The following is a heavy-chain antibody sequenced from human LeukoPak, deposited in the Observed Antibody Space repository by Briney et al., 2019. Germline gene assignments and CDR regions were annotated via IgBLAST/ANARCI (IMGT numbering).Heavy chain of an antibody. J-gene: IGHJ4*02. D-gene: IGHD2-15*01. CDR2: IIPIFGTA. Sequence: SVKVSCKASGGTFSSYAISWVRQAPGQGLEWMGGIIPIFGTANYAQKFQGRVTITADESTSTAYMELSSLRSEDTAVYYCARDGGYCSGGSCYSIYFDYWGQGTLVTVSS. CDR3: ARDGGYCSGGSCYSIYFDY. V-gene: IGHV1-69*13. CDR1: GGTFSSYA.